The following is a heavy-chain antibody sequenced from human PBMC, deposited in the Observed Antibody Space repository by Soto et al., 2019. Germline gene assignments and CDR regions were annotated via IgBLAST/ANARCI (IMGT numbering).Heavy chain of an antibody. CDR3: ARDRGTEYYYGMDV. CDR2: IYYSGST. Sequence: SETLSLTCTVSGGSISSGDYYWSWIRQPPGKGLEWIGYIYYSGSTYYNPSLKSRVTISVDTSKNQFSLKLSSVTAADTAVYYCARDRGTEYYYGMDVWGQGTTVTVSS. J-gene: IGHJ6*02. D-gene: IGHD3-10*01. CDR1: GGSISSGDYY. V-gene: IGHV4-30-4*01.